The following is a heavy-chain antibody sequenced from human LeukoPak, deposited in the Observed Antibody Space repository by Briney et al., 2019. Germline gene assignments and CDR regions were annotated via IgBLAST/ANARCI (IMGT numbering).Heavy chain of an antibody. D-gene: IGHD1-7*01. Sequence: PGGSLRLSCAASGFAFSAYSMNWVRQAPGKGLEWDSYISSSSSSTYYTDSVKGRFTISRDNAENSLYLQMNSLRAEDTAVYYCARGDNWNSYYYYYMDVWGKGTTVTVSS. CDR3: ARGDNWNSYYYYYMDV. CDR1: GFAFSAYS. CDR2: ISSSSSST. J-gene: IGHJ6*03. V-gene: IGHV3-48*04.